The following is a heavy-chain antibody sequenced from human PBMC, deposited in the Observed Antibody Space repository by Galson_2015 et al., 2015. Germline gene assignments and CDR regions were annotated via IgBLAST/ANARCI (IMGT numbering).Heavy chain of an antibody. Sequence: SLRLSCAASGFTFSSYAMSWVRQAPGKGLEWVSAISGSGGSTYYADSVKGRFTISRDNSKNTLYLQMNSLRADDTAVYYCAKEFAGSSWYHLDYWGQGTLVTVSS. CDR3: AKEFAGSSWYHLDY. V-gene: IGHV3-23*01. CDR1: GFTFSSYA. CDR2: ISGSGGST. J-gene: IGHJ4*02. D-gene: IGHD6-13*01.